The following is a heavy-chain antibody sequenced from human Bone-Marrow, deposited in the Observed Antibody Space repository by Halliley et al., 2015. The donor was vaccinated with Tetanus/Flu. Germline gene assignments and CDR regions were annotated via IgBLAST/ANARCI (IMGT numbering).Heavy chain of an antibody. Sequence: ISGNGGSTYYANSVKGRFIISRDNSKSTVYIQMGSLRPEDTAMYYCARERYSNLDGDAVDIWGQGTMVTVSS. J-gene: IGHJ3*02. CDR2: ISGNGGST. D-gene: IGHD4-4*01. CDR3: ARERYSNLDGDAVDI. V-gene: IGHV3-64*01.